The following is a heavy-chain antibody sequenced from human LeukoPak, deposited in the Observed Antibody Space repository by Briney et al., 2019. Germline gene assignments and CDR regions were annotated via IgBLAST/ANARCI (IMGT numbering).Heavy chain of an antibody. CDR2: IYTSGST. CDR3: ARASYDIATGYPGTFDY. J-gene: IGHJ4*02. CDR1: GGSLSAYY. Sequence: PSETLSLTCAVYGGSLSAYYWNWIRQPAGKGLEWIGRIYTSGSTNYNPSLKSRVTISVDTSKNQLSLKLSSVTAADTAVYYCARASYDIATGYPGTFDYWGQGTLVTVSS. V-gene: IGHV4-59*10. D-gene: IGHD3-9*01.